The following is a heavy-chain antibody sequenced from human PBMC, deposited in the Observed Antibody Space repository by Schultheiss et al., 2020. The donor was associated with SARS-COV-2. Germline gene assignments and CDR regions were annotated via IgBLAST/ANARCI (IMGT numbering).Heavy chain of an antibody. V-gene: IGHV3-21*04. J-gene: IGHJ4*02. CDR2: ITPTRNHI. Sequence: GGSLRLSCVGAGVTVSSNYVSWVRQAPGKGLEWVSSITPTRNHISSTDSVKGRFTISCDNAKNSLYLQMNSLRAEDTAVYYCARGSGFDYWGQGTLVTVSS. CDR3: ARGSGFDY. CDR1: GVTVSSNY. D-gene: IGHD6-19*01.